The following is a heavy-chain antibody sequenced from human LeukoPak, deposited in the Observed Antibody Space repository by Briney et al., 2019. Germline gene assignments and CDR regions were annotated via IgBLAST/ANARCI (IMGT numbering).Heavy chain of an antibody. CDR3: ARGIAVADTGFFDY. CDR2: IYSGGGT. Sequence: GGSLRLSCAASGFTVSSNYMTWVRQAPGKGLEWVSVIYSGGGTYYADSVKGRFTISRDNSKSTLYLQMNSLRVEDTAVYYCARGIAVADTGFFDYWGQGTLVTVSS. V-gene: IGHV3-66*01. CDR1: GFTVSSNY. D-gene: IGHD6-19*01. J-gene: IGHJ4*02.